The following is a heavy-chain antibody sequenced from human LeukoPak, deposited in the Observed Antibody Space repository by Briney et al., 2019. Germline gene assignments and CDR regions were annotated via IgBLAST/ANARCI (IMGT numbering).Heavy chain of an antibody. D-gene: IGHD3-22*01. CDR2: INPSGGST. V-gene: IGHV1-46*01. CDR1: GYTFTSYY. J-gene: IGHJ4*02. Sequence: ASVKVSCEASGYTFTSYYMHWVRQAPGQGLEWMGIINPSGGSTSYAQKFQGRVTMTRDTSTSTVYMELSSLRSEDTAVYYCARYDSSGYYFDYWGQGTLVTVSS. CDR3: ARYDSSGYYFDY.